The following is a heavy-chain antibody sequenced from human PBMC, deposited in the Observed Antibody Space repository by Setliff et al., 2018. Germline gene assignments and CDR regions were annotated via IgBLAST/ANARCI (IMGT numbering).Heavy chain of an antibody. D-gene: IGHD3-22*01. V-gene: IGHV3-48*01. J-gene: IGHJ6*03. Sequence: GGSLRLSCVASGFTFSSHGMTWVRLAPGKGLEWISYISTSSSTIYYADSVKGRFTISRDNANHTLYLQMNGLRADDTAVYYCARLALTGYDSSGYYYALDYYYYMDVWGKGTTVTVSS. CDR2: ISTSSSTI. CDR3: ARLALTGYDSSGYYYALDYYYYMDV. CDR1: GFTFSSHG.